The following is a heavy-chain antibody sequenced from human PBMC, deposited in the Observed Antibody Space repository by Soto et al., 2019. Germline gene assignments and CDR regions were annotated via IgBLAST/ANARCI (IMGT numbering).Heavy chain of an antibody. D-gene: IGHD3-22*01. Sequence: SVKVSCKASGGTFSSYAISWVREAPGQGLEWMGGIIPIFGTANYAQKFQGRVTITADESTSTAYMELSSLRSEDTALHYCARDRMPSAYYYDSSGPLDYWGQGTLVTVSS. CDR2: IIPIFGTA. CDR3: ARDRMPSAYYYDSSGPLDY. J-gene: IGHJ4*02. V-gene: IGHV1-69*13. CDR1: GGTFSSYA.